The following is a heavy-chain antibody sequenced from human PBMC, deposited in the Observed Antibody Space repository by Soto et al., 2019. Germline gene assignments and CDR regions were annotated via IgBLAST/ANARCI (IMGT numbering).Heavy chain of an antibody. V-gene: IGHV1-24*01. CDR1: GYTLTELS. J-gene: IGHJ3*02. Sequence: ASVKVSCKVSGYTLTELSMHWVRQAPGKGLEWMGGFDPEDGETIYAQKFQGRVTMTEDTSTDTAYMELSSLRSEDTAVYYCATARITMRVVVDAFDILGQGTMLTVSS. D-gene: IGHD3-22*01. CDR3: ATARITMRVVVDAFDI. CDR2: FDPEDGET.